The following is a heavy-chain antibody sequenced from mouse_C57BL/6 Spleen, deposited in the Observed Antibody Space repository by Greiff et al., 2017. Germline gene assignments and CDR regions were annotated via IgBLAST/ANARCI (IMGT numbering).Heavy chain of an antibody. V-gene: IGHV5-17*01. Sequence: EVQRVESGGGLVKPGGSLKLSCAASGFTFSDYGMHWVRQAPEKGLEWVAYISSGSSTIYYADTVKGRFTISIDNAKNTLFLQMTSLRSEDTAMYYCARGSYDYDEGWYFDVWGTGTTVTVSS. J-gene: IGHJ1*03. CDR3: ARGSYDYDEGWYFDV. CDR1: GFTFSDYG. D-gene: IGHD2-4*01. CDR2: ISSGSSTI.